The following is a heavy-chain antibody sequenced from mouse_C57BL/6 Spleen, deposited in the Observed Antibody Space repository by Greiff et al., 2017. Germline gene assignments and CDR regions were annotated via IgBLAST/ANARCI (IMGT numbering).Heavy chain of an antibody. D-gene: IGHD5-2*01. CDR1: GYAFSSSW. CDR2: IYPGDGDT. V-gene: IGHV1-82*01. Sequence: QVQLQQSGPELVKPGASVKISCKASGYAFSSSWMNWVKQRPGKGLEWIGRIYPGDGDTNYNGKFKGKATLTADKSSSTAYMQLSSLTSEDSAVYCCARGIPRYWYFDVWGTGTTVTVSS. J-gene: IGHJ1*03. CDR3: ARGIPRYWYFDV.